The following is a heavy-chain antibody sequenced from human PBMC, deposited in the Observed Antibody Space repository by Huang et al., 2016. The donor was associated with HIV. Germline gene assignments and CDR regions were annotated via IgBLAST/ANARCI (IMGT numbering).Heavy chain of an antibody. D-gene: IGHD3-22*01. CDR1: GGSINNRY. J-gene: IGHJ3*02. V-gene: IGHV4-59*11. CDR3: ARSSLEYYFDSSGLGAFDI. CDR2: IYYRGSA. Sequence: VQLQESGPGLVKPSETLSLPCSVSGGSINNRYWSWIRQPPGKGREWIGSIYYRGSANYNPSLKSRVTISRDTSKNQVSLTLSSVTAADMAVYYCARSSLEYYFDSSGLGAFDIWGQGTMVTVSS.